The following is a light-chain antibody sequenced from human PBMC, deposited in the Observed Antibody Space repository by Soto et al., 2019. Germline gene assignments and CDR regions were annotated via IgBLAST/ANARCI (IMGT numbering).Light chain of an antibody. V-gene: IGKV1-5*03. CDR1: QSINNW. Sequence: DIPMTQSPSTLSASVGDRVTITCRASQSINNWLAWYQQKPGKPPKLLIYKASTLESGVPSRFSGSASGTEFTLTISSLQPDDFATYYCQQYSDYSPYTFGQGTKLEI. CDR3: QQYSDYSPYT. J-gene: IGKJ2*01. CDR2: KAS.